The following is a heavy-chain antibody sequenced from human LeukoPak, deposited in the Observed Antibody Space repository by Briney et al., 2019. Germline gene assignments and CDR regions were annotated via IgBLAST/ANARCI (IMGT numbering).Heavy chain of an antibody. Sequence: PSETLSLTCAVYGGSFSGYYWSWIRQPPGKGLEWIGEINHSGSTNYNPSLKSRVTISVDTSKNQFSLKLSSVTAADTAVYYCARTTEYSYGSDYFDYWGQGTLVTVSS. J-gene: IGHJ4*02. D-gene: IGHD5-18*01. CDR3: ARTTEYSYGSDYFDY. V-gene: IGHV4-34*01. CDR1: GGSFSGYY. CDR2: INHSGST.